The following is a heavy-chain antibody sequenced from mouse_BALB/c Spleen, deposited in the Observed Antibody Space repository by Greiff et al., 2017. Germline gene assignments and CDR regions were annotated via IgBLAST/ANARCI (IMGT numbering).Heavy chain of an antibody. J-gene: IGHJ4*01. CDR2: IYPGDGDT. V-gene: IGHV1-87*01. D-gene: IGHD2-3*01. CDR1: GYTFTSYW. CDR3: ARWLHYAMDY. Sequence: VQLQQSGAELARPGASVKLSCKASGYTFTSYWMQWVKKRPGQGLEWIGAIYPGDGDTRYTQKFKGKATLTADKSSSTAYMQLSSLASEDSAVYYCARWLHYAMDYWGQGTSVTVSS.